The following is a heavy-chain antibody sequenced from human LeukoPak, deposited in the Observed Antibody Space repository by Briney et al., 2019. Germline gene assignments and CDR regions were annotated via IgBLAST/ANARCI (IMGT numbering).Heavy chain of an antibody. V-gene: IGHV1-18*01. CDR3: AREGGGNRDFDY. CDR2: ISAYNGNT. D-gene: IGHD1/OR15-1a*01. Sequence: ASVKVSCKASGYTFTSYGISWVRQAPGQGLEWMGWISAYNGNTNYAQKLQGRVTITADKSTSTAYMELSSLRSEDTAVYYCAREGGGNRDFDYWGQGTLVTVSS. CDR1: GYTFTSYG. J-gene: IGHJ4*02.